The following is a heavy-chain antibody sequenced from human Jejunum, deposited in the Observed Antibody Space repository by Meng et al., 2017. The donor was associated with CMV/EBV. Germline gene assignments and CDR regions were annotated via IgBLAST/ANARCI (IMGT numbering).Heavy chain of an antibody. CDR1: YW. J-gene: IGHJ3*02. CDR2: SNYDGTVT. CDR3: ARGAYYSDSPDYQNPDAFDI. D-gene: IGHD3-22*01. V-gene: IGHV3-74*01. Sequence: YWRHGIRQSPGKGLVWVSRSNYDGTVTNYADSVKGRFTISRDNGRNTLYLQMDSLRAEDTAVYYCARGAYYSDSPDYQNPDAFDIWGQGTMVTVSS.